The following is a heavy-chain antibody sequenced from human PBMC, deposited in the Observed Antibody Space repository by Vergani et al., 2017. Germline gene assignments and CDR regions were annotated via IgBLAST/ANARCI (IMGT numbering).Heavy chain of an antibody. CDR3: ARERGCATISCYFSGAFDY. V-gene: IGHV3-30*02. J-gene: IGHJ4*02. CDR1: GVTLNTYG. Sequence: QVQILQSGGGVVQPGGSLRLSCTLSGVTLNTYGIHWVRQAPGKGLEWVSFIRYDGSSEYYGDSVKGRFTIFRDNSKNTLILQMNVLRAEATAVYYGARERGCATISCYFSGAFDYWGLGTLVSVSS. CDR2: IRYDGSSE. D-gene: IGHD2-2*01.